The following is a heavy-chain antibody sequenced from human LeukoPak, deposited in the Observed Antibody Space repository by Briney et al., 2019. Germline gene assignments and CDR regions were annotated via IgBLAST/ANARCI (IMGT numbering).Heavy chain of an antibody. Sequence: GGSLRLSCAASGFTVSSNYMSWVRQSPGKGLEWVSVIYSGGSTYYADSVKGRFTISRDNSKNTLYLQMNSLRAEDTAVYYCARDLAAMGYFDYWGQGTLVTVSS. J-gene: IGHJ4*02. V-gene: IGHV3-66*01. D-gene: IGHD5-18*01. CDR2: IYSGGST. CDR1: GFTVSSNY. CDR3: ARDLAAMGYFDY.